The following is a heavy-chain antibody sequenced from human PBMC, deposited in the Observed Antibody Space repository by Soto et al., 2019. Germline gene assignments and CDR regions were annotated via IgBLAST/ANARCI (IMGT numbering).Heavy chain of an antibody. CDR2: IYYGGST. D-gene: IGHD7-27*01. CDR1: GDSISTDY. CDR3: AKNWNWGSLVH. J-gene: IGHJ4*02. V-gene: IGHV4-59*08. Sequence: SETLSLTCTVSGDSISTDYWSWFRQSPGKGLEWIGFIYYGGSTNYNPSLKSRVTISVDTPKNQFSLKLSSVTAADTAVYYCAKNWNWGSLVHWGQGTLVTVS.